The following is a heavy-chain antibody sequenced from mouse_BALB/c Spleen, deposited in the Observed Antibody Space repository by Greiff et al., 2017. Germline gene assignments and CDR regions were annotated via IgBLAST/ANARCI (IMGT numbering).Heavy chain of an antibody. Sequence: EVKLQESGGGLVKPGGSLKLSCAASGFTFSSYTMSWVRQTPEKRLEWVATISSGGGNTYYPDSVKGRFTISRDNAKNNLYLQMSSLRSEDTALYYCASSGGNYENAMDYWGQGTSVTVSS. D-gene: IGHD2-1*01. CDR3: ASSGGNYENAMDY. V-gene: IGHV5-9*03. CDR1: GFTFSSYT. J-gene: IGHJ4*01. CDR2: ISSGGGNT.